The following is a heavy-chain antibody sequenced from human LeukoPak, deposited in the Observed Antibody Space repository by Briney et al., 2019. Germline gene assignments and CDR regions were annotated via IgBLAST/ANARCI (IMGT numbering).Heavy chain of an antibody. J-gene: IGHJ4*02. CDR1: GGSFSSYY. CDR3: AREHDYVWGSYRWSPFDY. CDR2: INHSGST. V-gene: IGHV4-34*01. D-gene: IGHD3-16*02. Sequence: PSETLSLTCAVYGGSFSSYYWSWIRQPPGKGLEWIGEINHSGSTNYNPSLKSRVTISVDTSKNQFSLKLSSVTAADTAVYYCAREHDYVWGSYRWSPFDYWGQGTLVTVSS.